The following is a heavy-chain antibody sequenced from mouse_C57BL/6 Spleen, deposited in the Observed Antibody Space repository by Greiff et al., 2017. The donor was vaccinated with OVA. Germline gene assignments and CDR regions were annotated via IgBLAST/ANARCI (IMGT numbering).Heavy chain of an antibody. J-gene: IGHJ4*01. Sequence: EVMLVESGGGLVQPKGSLKLSCAASGFSFNTYAMNWVRQAPGKGLEWVARIRSKSNNYATYYADSVKDRFTISRDDSESMLYLQMNNLKTEDTAMYYCVRQPYYDAMDYWGQGTSVTVSS. CDR2: IRSKSNNYAT. V-gene: IGHV10-1*01. CDR1: GFSFNTYA. CDR3: VRQPYYDAMDY.